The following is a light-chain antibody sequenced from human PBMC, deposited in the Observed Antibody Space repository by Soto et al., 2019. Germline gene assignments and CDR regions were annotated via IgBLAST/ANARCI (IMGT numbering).Light chain of an antibody. CDR3: QQRSNWLLT. Sequence: EIVLTQSPATLSLSPGERATLSCRASQSVSSYVAGYQQKPGQAPRLLIYDASNRATGIPARFSGSGSGTDFTLTISSLEPEDFAVYYCQQRSNWLLTFGGGTKVEIK. J-gene: IGKJ4*01. V-gene: IGKV3-11*01. CDR2: DAS. CDR1: QSVSSY.